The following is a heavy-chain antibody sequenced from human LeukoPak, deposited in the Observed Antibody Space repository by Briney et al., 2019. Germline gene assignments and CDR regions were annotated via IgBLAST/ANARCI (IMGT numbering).Heavy chain of an antibody. CDR3: AREGILGAFDI. J-gene: IGHJ3*02. Sequence: TGGSLRLSCAASGFTFSSYAMHWVRQAPGKGLEWVAVISYDGSNKYYADSVKGRFTISGDNSKNTLYLQMNSLRAEDTAVYYCAREGILGAFDIWGQGTMVTVSS. CDR2: ISYDGSNK. CDR1: GFTFSSYA. D-gene: IGHD1-26*01. V-gene: IGHV3-30-3*01.